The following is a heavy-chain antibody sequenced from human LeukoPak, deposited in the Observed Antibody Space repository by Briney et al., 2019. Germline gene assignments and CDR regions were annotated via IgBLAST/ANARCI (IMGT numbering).Heavy chain of an antibody. CDR1: GGSISSYY. D-gene: IGHD6-13*01. Sequence: PSETLSLTCTVSGGSISSYYWSWIRQPPGKGLEWIGYIYYSGSTNYNPTLKSRATISVDTSKNQFSLKLSSVTAADAAVYYCARVSVIAAAGPFDYWGQGTLVTVSS. J-gene: IGHJ4*02. CDR3: ARVSVIAAAGPFDY. V-gene: IGHV4-59*01. CDR2: IYYSGST.